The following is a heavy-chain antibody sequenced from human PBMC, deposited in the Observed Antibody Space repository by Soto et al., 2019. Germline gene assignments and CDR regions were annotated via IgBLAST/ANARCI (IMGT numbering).Heavy chain of an antibody. J-gene: IGHJ4*02. V-gene: IGHV5-51*01. Sequence: GESLKISCKGSGYSFTSYWIGWVRQMPGKGLEWMGIIYPGDSDTRNSPSFQGQVNISADKSISTAYLQWSGLKASETAMYYCARSYYDFWSGYSGFRPHYYFDYWGQGTLVTVSS. CDR3: ARSYYDFWSGYSGFRPHYYFDY. D-gene: IGHD3-3*01. CDR1: GYSFTSYW. CDR2: IYPGDSDT.